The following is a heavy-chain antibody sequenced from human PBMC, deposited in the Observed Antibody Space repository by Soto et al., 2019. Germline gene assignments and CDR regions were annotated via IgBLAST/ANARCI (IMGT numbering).Heavy chain of an antibody. CDR2: IYYSGST. CDR3: ARASRRTWSGYWFDP. CDR1: GGSISSGDYY. J-gene: IGHJ5*02. V-gene: IGHV4-30-4*01. Sequence: NPSETLSLTCTVSGGSISSGDYYWSWIRQPPGKGLEWIGYIYYSGSTYYNPSLKSRVTISVDTSKNQFSLKLSSVTAADTAVYYCARASRRTWSGYWFDPWGQGTLVTVSS. D-gene: IGHD3-3*01.